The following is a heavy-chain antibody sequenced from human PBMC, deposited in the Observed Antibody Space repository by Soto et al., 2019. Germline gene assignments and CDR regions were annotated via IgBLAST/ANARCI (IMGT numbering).Heavy chain of an antibody. CDR2: ISAYNGNT. D-gene: IGHD3-16*02. J-gene: IGHJ6*02. CDR1: GYTFTSYG. CDR3: ARNLIWGELSKWDV. V-gene: IGHV1-18*01. Sequence: VASVKVSCKASGYTFTSYGISWVRQAPGQGLEWMGWISAYNGNTNYAQKLQGRVTMTTDTSTSTAYMELRSLRSDDTAVYYCARNLIWGELSKWDVWGQGTTVTVSS.